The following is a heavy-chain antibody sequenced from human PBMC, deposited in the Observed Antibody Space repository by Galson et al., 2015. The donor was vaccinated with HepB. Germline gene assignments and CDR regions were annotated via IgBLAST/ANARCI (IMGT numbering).Heavy chain of an antibody. J-gene: IGHJ3*02. D-gene: IGHD3-10*01. Sequence: SLRLSCAASGFTFSSYAMSWVRQAPGKGLEWVSAISGDGNTYHADAVKGRFTISRDNSKKTLYLQMNSLRAEDTAVYYCAKGGPMDAFDIWGQGTMVTVSS. CDR3: AKGGPMDAFDI. V-gene: IGHV3-23*01. CDR2: ISGDGNT. CDR1: GFTFSSYA.